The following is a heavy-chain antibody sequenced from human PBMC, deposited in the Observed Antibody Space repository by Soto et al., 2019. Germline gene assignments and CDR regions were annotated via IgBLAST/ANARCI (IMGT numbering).Heavy chain of an antibody. J-gene: IGHJ6*02. CDR3: ARDGIAGSKYYYGMDV. CDR2: IIPIFGTE. CDR1: GGTFSSYA. Sequence: QVQLVQSGAEVKKPGSSVRVSCTASGGTFSSYAISWVRQAPGQGLEWMGGIIPIFGTENYAQKFQGRVTITADESTSTAYMELSSLRSEDTAVYYCARDGIAGSKYYYGMDVWGQGTTVTVSS. D-gene: IGHD6-13*01. V-gene: IGHV1-69*01.